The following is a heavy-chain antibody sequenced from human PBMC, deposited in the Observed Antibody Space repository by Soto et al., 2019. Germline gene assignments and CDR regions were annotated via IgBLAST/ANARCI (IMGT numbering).Heavy chain of an antibody. J-gene: IGHJ6*02. CDR3: ARDHHVYGMDV. CDR1: GFYFNNYG. CDR2: VSKSDYT. Sequence: GGSLRLSYAVSGFYFNNYGINWVRQAPGKGLEWVSSVSKSDYTYYSDSVKGRFTISRDNAKNSVSLQMNSLRAEDTAVYYCARDHHVYGMDVWGQGTTVTVSS. V-gene: IGHV3-21*01.